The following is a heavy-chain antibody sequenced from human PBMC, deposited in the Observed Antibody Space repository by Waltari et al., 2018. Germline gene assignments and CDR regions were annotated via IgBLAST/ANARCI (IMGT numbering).Heavy chain of an antibody. CDR1: GYTLTELS. Sequence: QVQLVPSGAEVKKPGSSVKVSCKVSGYTLTELSMHWVRQAPGKGLEWMGGFNPEDGETIHAQKLQGRVTMTRDTSTNTAYMELSSLRAEDTAVYYCATADSGDLLIGYWGQGTLVTVSS. D-gene: IGHD3-10*01. J-gene: IGHJ4*02. CDR3: ATADSGDLLIGY. CDR2: FNPEDGET. V-gene: IGHV1-24*01.